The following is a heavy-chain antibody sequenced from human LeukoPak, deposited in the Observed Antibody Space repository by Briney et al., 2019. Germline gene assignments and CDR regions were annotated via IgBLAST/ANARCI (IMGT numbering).Heavy chain of an antibody. CDR1: GFTFGDYA. V-gene: IGHV3-49*04. Sequence: GRSLRLSCTASGFTFGDYAMSWVRQAPGKGLEWVGFIRSKTYGGTTQYAASVEGRFTISRDDSKSIAYLQMNSLRTEDTAVYYCARAPPYDFWSGYYYFDKWGQGTLVTVSS. J-gene: IGHJ4*02. CDR3: ARAPPYDFWSGYYYFDK. D-gene: IGHD3-3*01. CDR2: IRSKTYGGTT.